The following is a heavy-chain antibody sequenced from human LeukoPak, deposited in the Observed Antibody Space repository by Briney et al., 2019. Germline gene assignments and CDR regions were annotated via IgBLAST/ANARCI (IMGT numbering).Heavy chain of an antibody. CDR2: INHSGST. Sequence: PSETLSLTCAVYGGSFSGYYWSWIRQPPGKGLEWIGEINHSGSTNYNPSLKSRVTISVDTSENQFSLKLSSVTAADTAIYYCARVLLSSYDPWGQGTLVIVSS. CDR3: ARVLLSSYDP. CDR1: GGSFSGYY. V-gene: IGHV4-34*01. J-gene: IGHJ5*02. D-gene: IGHD2-21*01.